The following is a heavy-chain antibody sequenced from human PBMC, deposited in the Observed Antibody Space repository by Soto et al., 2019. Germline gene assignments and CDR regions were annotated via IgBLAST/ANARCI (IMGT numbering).Heavy chain of an antibody. CDR3: ARDGGYDVCVPFDY. CDR1: VFTFSSYS. Sequence: EVQLVESGGGLVKPGGSLRLSCAASVFTFSSYSMNWVRQAPGKGLEWVSSISSSSSYIYYTDSVKGRSTISRDNAKDSLYLKMNSLRAEYTAVYYCARDGGYDVCVPFDYWGQGTLVTVSS. D-gene: IGHD5-12*01. CDR2: ISSSSSYI. V-gene: IGHV3-21*01. J-gene: IGHJ4*02.